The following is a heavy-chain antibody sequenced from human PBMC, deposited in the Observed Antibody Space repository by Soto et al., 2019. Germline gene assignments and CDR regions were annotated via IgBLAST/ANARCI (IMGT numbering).Heavy chain of an antibody. Sequence: SETLSLTCAVSGGSISSSNWWSWVRQPPGKGLEWIGEIYHSGSTNYNPSLKSRVTISVDKSKNQFSLKLSSVTAADTAVYYCVKEANPFINTLVVLIFDYWGQGTQVTVSS. J-gene: IGHJ4*02. CDR1: GGSISSSNW. CDR3: VKEANPFINTLVVLIFDY. CDR2: IYHSGST. D-gene: IGHD3-22*01. V-gene: IGHV4-4*02.